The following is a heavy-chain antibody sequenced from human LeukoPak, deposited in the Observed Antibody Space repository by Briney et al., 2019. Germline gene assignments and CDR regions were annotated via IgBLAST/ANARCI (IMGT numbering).Heavy chain of an antibody. D-gene: IGHD1-1*01. V-gene: IGHV3-74*03. J-gene: IGHJ4*02. CDR1: GVTFNNYA. CDR2: IKSDGTLT. Sequence: GGSLRLSCAASGVTFNNYAMSWVRQAPGQGLVWVSRIKSDGTLTSYADFVKGRFTISRDNAKNTVYLQMNSLRAEDTAVYCCAASGTTGPDYWGQGTLVTVSS. CDR3: AASGTTGPDY.